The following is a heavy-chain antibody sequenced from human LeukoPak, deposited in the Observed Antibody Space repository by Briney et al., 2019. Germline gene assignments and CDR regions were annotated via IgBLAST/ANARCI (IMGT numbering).Heavy chain of an antibody. CDR3: ARVQGHALPTNALDF. J-gene: IGHJ3*01. D-gene: IGHD5-12*01. CDR2: LYSGGST. V-gene: IGHV3-66*01. Sequence: GGSLRLSCEVSGVIFSSNYLSWVRQPPGKGLEWVSVLYSGGSTFYADSVKGRFIISRDNSKNTVFLQMNSLRAEDTAVYYCARVQGHALPTNALDFWGQGTMVTVSS. CDR1: GVIFSSNY.